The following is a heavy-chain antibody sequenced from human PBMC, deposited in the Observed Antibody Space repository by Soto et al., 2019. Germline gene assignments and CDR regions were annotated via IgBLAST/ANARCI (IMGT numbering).Heavy chain of an antibody. J-gene: IGHJ5*02. CDR3: ARGGGLSYDFWSGYYTDWFDP. D-gene: IGHD3-3*01. CDR2: IYYSGST. CDR1: GGSISSSSYY. V-gene: IGHV4-39*01. Sequence: PSETLSLTCTVYGGSISSSSYYWGWIRQPPGKGLEWIGSIYYSGSTYYNPSLKSRVTISVDTSKNQFSLKLSSVTAADTAVYYCARGGGLSYDFWSGYYTDWFDPWGQGTLVTVS.